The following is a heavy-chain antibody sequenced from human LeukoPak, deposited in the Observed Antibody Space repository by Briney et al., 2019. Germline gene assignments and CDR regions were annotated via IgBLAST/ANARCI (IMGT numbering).Heavy chain of an antibody. V-gene: IGHV3-48*03. CDR1: GFTFADYG. J-gene: IGHJ6*03. CDR3: ARGRSYYYYYMDV. CDR2: ISSSGSTI. Sequence: GGSLRLSCAASGFTFADYGMNWVRQAPGKGLEWVSYISSSGSTIYYADSVKGRFTISRDNAKNSLYLQMNSLRAEDTAVYYCARGRSYYYYYMDVWGKGTTVTISS.